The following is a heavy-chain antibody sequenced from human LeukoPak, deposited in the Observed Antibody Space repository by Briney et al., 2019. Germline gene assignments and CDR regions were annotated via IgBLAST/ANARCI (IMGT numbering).Heavy chain of an antibody. J-gene: IGHJ4*02. CDR2: IKTKTYGGTT. CDR1: GFTFGDHG. V-gene: IGHV3-49*03. Sequence: GGSLRLSCTTSGFTFGDHGVSWFRQAPGKGPEWISFIKTKTYGGTTEYAASVKGRFTISRDDSTGISYLQMDSLKPEDTAVYYCSRGVIVGAAYFDYWGKGTLVTVSS. D-gene: IGHD1-26*01. CDR3: SRGVIVGAAYFDY.